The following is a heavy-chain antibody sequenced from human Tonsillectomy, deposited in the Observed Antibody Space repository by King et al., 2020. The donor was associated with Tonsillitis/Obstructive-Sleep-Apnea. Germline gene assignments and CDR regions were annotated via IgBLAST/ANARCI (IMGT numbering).Heavy chain of an antibody. CDR2: IYYSGST. D-gene: IGHD3-3*01. Sequence: QLQESGPGLVKPSETLSLTCTVSGGSITGYYWSWIRQPPGKGLEWIGNIYYSGSTNYNPSHMSRVTISVDTSKNQFSLKLSSVSAADTAVYYFARVQVTIFGVTIIGHPYYYYMDVWGKGTTVTVSS. V-gene: IGHV4-59*01. CDR1: GGSITGYY. CDR3: ARVQVTIFGVTIIGHPYYYYMDV. J-gene: IGHJ6*03.